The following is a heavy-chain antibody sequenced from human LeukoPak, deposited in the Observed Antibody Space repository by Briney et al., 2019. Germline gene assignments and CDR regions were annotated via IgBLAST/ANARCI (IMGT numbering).Heavy chain of an antibody. J-gene: IGHJ3*02. CDR3: ARTVGIAAAVPGAFDI. D-gene: IGHD6-13*01. CDR1: GGSISSGGYY. CDR2: IYHSGST. V-gene: IGHV4-30-2*01. Sequence: SETLSLTCTVSGGSISSGGYYWSWIRQPPGKGLEWIGYIYHSGSTYYNPSLKSRVTISVDRSKNQFSLKLSSVTAADTAVYYCARTVGIAAAVPGAFDIWGQGTMVTVSS.